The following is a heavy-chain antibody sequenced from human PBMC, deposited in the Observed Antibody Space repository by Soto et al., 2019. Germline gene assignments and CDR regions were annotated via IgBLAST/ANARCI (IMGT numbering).Heavy chain of an antibody. CDR3: AKEYVWDFDL. J-gene: IGHJ2*01. CDR1: GFTFSSYA. CDR2: TSGSGGST. D-gene: IGHD2-8*01. V-gene: IGHV3-23*01. Sequence: EVQLLESGGGLVQPGGSLRLSCAASGFTFSSYAMSWVRQAPGQGLEWVSATSGSGGSTYYADSVKGRFTIYRDNAKNALYLQMNSLRAEDTAVYYCAKEYVWDFDLWGRGTLVTVSS.